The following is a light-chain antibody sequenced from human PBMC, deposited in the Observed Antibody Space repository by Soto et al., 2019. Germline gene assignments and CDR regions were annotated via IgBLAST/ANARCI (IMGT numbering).Light chain of an antibody. CDR1: QTVNAW. J-gene: IGKJ1*01. CDR2: DAS. V-gene: IGKV1-5*01. CDR3: QQYNTHSGT. Sequence: SPSTLSASVGDRVTITCRASQTVNAWLAWYQHKPGKAPEPLIYDASTLESGVPARFSGSRSGTDFNLTISSLQPDDVGTYYCQQYNTHSGTFGQGTKVDIK.